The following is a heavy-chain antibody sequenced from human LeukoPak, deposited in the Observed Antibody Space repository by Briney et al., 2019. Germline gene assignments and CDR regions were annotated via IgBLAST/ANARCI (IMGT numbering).Heavy chain of an antibody. J-gene: IGHJ4*02. CDR3: ARELIAAAGNDY. CDR1: GFTSSDYY. V-gene: IGHV3-11*06. Sequence: GGTLRLSSAASGFTSSDYYMSWIRQAPGQGLEWFSYISSSISYTNYANTVKARFTISRDNANTSLYLQMNSLRAEDTAVYYWARELIAAAGNDYWGQGTLVSVSS. CDR2: ISSSISYT. D-gene: IGHD6-13*01.